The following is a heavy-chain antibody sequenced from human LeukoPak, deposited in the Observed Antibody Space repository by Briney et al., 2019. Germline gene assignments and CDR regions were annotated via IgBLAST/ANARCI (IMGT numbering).Heavy chain of an antibody. CDR2: IQPDGSQK. J-gene: IGHJ4*02. CDR1: EFSFSSYW. V-gene: IGHV3-7*01. D-gene: IGHD6-13*01. Sequence: GGSLRHSCVASEFSFSSYWMSCVRPAPGKGLEWVSIIQPDGSQKYYVDSVKGRFTISRDNAKNSLYLQMNSLRAEETAVYYCARDRGSAAGIDYRGQGTLVTVSS. CDR3: ARDRGSAAGIDY.